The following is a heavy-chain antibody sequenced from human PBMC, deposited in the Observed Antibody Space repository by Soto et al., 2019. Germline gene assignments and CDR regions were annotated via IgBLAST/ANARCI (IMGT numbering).Heavy chain of an antibody. CDR1: GYTFTSYG. CDR2: ISAYNGNT. Sequence: QVQLVQSGAEVKKPGASVKVACKASGYTFTSYGISWVRQAPGQGLAWMGCISAYNGNTNYAQKRQGRVTMTTDTSTSTAFMELRSLRSDDTAVYYCARLYCSGGSCYPPAGFDPWGQGTLVTVSS. J-gene: IGHJ5*02. D-gene: IGHD2-15*01. CDR3: ARLYCSGGSCYPPAGFDP. V-gene: IGHV1-18*01.